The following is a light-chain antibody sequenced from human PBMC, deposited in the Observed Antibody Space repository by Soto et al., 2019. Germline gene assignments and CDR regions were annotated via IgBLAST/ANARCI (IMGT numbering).Light chain of an antibody. CDR1: QSVRSSY. J-gene: IGKJ1*01. V-gene: IGKV3-20*01. Sequence: EIVLTQSPGTLSLSPGERATLSCRASQSVRSSYFAWYQQKPGQAPRLLIYGTSKRTTGIPDRFSGSGSGTDFTLTISRLEPEDFAVYYCQQYSGSWTFGQGTKVEIK. CDR2: GTS. CDR3: QQYSGSWT.